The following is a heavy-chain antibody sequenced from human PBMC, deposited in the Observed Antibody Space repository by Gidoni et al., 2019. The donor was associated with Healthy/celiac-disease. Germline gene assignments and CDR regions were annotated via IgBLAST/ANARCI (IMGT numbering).Heavy chain of an antibody. D-gene: IGHD1-26*01. CDR3: ARATRGGSYYPGFDY. CDR1: GVHCISHG. CDR2: ISAYNGNT. J-gene: IGHJ4*02. Sequence: QVKLVQSGAEVKKPGASVKVTCRASGVHCISHGIRWVRQAPGQGLEWMGWISAYNGNTNYAQKLQGRVTMTTDTSTSTAYMELRSLRSDDTAVYYCARATRGGSYYPGFDYWGQGTLVTVSS. V-gene: IGHV1-18*04.